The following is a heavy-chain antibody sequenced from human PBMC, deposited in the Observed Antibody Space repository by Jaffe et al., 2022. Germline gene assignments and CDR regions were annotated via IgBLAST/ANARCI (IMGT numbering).Heavy chain of an antibody. D-gene: IGHD4-17*01. J-gene: IGHJ4*02. CDR1: GFTFSSYW. CDR3: ARDPSVTQNYFDH. V-gene: IGHV3-74*01. Sequence: EVHLVESGGGLVQPGGSLRLSCAASGFTFSSYWMHWVRQAPGKGLVWVSRISTDGSRTTYADSVKGRFTISRDNAGNTLYLQMTSLRAEDTAVYYCARDPSVTQNYFDHWGQGTLVTVSS. CDR2: ISTDGSRT.